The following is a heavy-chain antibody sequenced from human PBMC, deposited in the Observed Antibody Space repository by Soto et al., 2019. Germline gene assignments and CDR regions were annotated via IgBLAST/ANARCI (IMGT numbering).Heavy chain of an antibody. CDR2: INAGNGNT. Sequence: ASVKVSCKASGYTLSNYAMHWVRQAPGQRLEWMGWINAGNGNTKYSQKFQGRLTLTRDTPGNTAYLELNSLISEDTAVYYCATPQDYDGCLDSWGQGTLVTVSS. CDR3: ATPQDYDGCLDS. J-gene: IGHJ4*02. V-gene: IGHV1-3*01. CDR1: GYTLSNYA. D-gene: IGHD3-22*01.